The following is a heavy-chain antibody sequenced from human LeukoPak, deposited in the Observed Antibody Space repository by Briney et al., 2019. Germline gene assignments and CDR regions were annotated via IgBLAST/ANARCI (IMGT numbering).Heavy chain of an antibody. CDR1: GGSFSGYY. J-gene: IGHJ4*02. D-gene: IGHD3-22*01. V-gene: IGHV4-34*01. CDR2: INHSGST. CDR3: AGVVVSQENSGYMLVRYFDY. Sequence: SETLSLTCAVYGGSFSGYYWSWIRQPPGKGLEWIGEINHSGSTNYNPSLKGRVTISVDTSKNQFSLKLSSVTAADTAVYYCAGVVVSQENSGYMLVRYFDYWGQGTLVTVSS.